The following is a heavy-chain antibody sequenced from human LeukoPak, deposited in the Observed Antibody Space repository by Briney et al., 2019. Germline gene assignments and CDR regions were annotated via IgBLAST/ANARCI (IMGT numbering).Heavy chain of an antibody. Sequence: PGGSLRLSCAASGFTFSHYYMSWVRQAPGKGLEWVSFISTTGSTIYCADSVKGRLTISRDNAKNSLYLQMNSLRDEDTALYYCARDFAYYYDNSGYPRPWYFDLWGRGTLVTVSS. D-gene: IGHD3-22*01. J-gene: IGHJ2*01. CDR3: ARDFAYYYDNSGYPRPWYFDL. V-gene: IGHV3-11*04. CDR1: GFTFSHYY. CDR2: ISTTGSTI.